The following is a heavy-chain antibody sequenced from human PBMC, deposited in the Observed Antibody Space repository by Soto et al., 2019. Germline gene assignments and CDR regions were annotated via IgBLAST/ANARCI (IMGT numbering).Heavy chain of an antibody. Sequence: GGSLRLPCAASGFTFSTYSVNWVRQAPGKGLEWVSSISSSSTIYYADSVKGRFTISRDNVQNSLYLQMHSLRAEDTAVYYCARERGSGWTFDYWGQGTLVTVSS. V-gene: IGHV3-48*01. CDR3: ARERGSGWTFDY. D-gene: IGHD6-19*01. CDR1: GFTFSTYS. CDR2: ISSSSTI. J-gene: IGHJ4*02.